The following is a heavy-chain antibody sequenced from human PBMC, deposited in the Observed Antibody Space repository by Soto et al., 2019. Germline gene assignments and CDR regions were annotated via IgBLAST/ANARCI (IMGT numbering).Heavy chain of an antibody. CDR3: ARVGRYFDWLFPFDY. J-gene: IGHJ4*02. CDR1: GYTFTSYD. Sequence: ASVKVSCKASGYTFTSYDINWVRQDTGQGLEWMGWMNPNSGNTGYAQKFQGRFTISRDNSKNTLYLQMNSLRAEDTAVYYCARVGRYFDWLFPFDYWGQGTLVTVSS. D-gene: IGHD3-9*01. V-gene: IGHV1-8*01. CDR2: MNPNSGNT.